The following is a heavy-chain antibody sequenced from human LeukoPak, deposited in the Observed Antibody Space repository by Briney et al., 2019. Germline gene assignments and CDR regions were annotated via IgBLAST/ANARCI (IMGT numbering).Heavy chain of an antibody. D-gene: IGHD3-16*02. V-gene: IGHV3-30*18. CDR3: AKGAIPYDYVWGSYRTFDY. Sequence: GRSLRLSCAASGFTFSSYGMHWVRQAPGKGLEWVAVISYDGSNKYYADSVKGRFTISRDNSKNTLYLQMNSLRAEDTAVYYCAKGAIPYDYVWGSYRTFDYWGQGTLVTVSS. CDR1: GFTFSSYG. CDR2: ISYDGSNK. J-gene: IGHJ4*02.